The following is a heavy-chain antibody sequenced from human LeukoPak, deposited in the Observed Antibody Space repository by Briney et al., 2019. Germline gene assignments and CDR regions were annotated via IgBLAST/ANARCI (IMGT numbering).Heavy chain of an antibody. Sequence: SVKVSCKASGGTFSSYAISWVRQAPGQGLEWMGRIIPILGIANYAQKFQGRVTITADKSTSTAYMELSSLRSEDTAVYYCATDLVGATVPDYWGQGTLVTVSS. CDR2: IIPILGIA. D-gene: IGHD1-26*01. J-gene: IGHJ4*02. CDR3: ATDLVGATVPDY. CDR1: GGTFSSYA. V-gene: IGHV1-69*04.